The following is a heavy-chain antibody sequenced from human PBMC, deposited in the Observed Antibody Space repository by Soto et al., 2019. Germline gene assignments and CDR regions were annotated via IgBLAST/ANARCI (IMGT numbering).Heavy chain of an antibody. D-gene: IGHD3-3*01. CDR2: INPNGGST. CDR1: GYTFSNYY. J-gene: IGHJ6*02. V-gene: IGHV1-46*01. CDR3: ARAGWFSALRIPFGLDV. Sequence: QVQLVQSGAEVKKPGASVTVSCKATGYTFSNYYIHWVRQAPGQGLAWMGIINPNGGSTTYAQKFQGRVTITRDTSTNTVYMELSSLTSEDTALYYCARAGWFSALRIPFGLDVWGQGTTVTVSS.